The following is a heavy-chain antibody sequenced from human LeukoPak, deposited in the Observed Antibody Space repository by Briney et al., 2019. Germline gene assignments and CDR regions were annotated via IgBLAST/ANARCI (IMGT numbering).Heavy chain of an antibody. CDR3: AKDFGGYSYGYVFGYYYGTDV. CDR1: GFTFDDYA. V-gene: IGHV3-9*01. D-gene: IGHD5-18*01. Sequence: PGGSLRLSCAASGFTFDDYAMHWVRQAPGKGLEWVSGISWNSGSIGYADSVKGRFTISRDNAKNSLYLQMNSLRAEDTALYYCAKDFGGYSYGYVFGYYYGTDVWGQGTTVTVSS. CDR2: ISWNSGSI. J-gene: IGHJ6*02.